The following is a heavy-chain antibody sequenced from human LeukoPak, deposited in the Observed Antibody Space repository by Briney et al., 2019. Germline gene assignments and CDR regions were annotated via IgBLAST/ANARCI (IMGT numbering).Heavy chain of an antibody. D-gene: IGHD2-15*01. Sequence: SETLSLTCAVYGGSFSGYYWSWIRQPPGKGLEWIGEINHSGSTNYNPSLKSRVTISVDTSKNQFSLKLSSVTAADTAVYYCARAKGYCSGGSCSYYYYYMDVWGKGTTVTVSS. V-gene: IGHV4-34*01. J-gene: IGHJ6*03. CDR1: GGSFSGYY. CDR2: INHSGST. CDR3: ARAKGYCSGGSCSYYYYYMDV.